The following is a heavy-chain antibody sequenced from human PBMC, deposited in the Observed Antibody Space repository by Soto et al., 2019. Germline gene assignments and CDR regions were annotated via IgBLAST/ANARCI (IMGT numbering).Heavy chain of an antibody. CDR3: ARDLHSTSDYGMDV. CDR2: ISYDGTNK. J-gene: IGHJ6*02. Sequence: GSLRLSCAASGFTFSSHAIHWVRQAPGKGLEWVALISYDGTNKYYADSVKGRFTISRDNSKNTMYMQMNSLRAEDTAVYYCARDLHSTSDYGMDVWRQGTTVTVSS. V-gene: IGHV3-30-3*01. D-gene: IGHD6-6*01. CDR1: GFTFSSHA.